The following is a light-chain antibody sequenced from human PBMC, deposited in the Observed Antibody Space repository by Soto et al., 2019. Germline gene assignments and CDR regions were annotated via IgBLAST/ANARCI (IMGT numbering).Light chain of an antibody. CDR3: QSYDSSRSAHVV. J-gene: IGLJ2*01. V-gene: IGLV1-40*01. CDR2: GNS. CDR1: SSNIGAGYD. Sequence: QSVLTQPPSVSGAPGQRVTISCTGSSSNIGAGYDVHWYQQLPGTAPKLLIYGNSNRPSGVPDRFSGSKSGTSASLAITGLQAEDEADYYCQSYDSSRSAHVVFVGVTKVTVL.